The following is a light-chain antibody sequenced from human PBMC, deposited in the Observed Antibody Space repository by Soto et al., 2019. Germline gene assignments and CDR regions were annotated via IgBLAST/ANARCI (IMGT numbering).Light chain of an antibody. V-gene: IGKV1-5*01. CDR2: NAS. Sequence: DIQMTQSPSTLSASVGYRVTITCRASQSISGWLAWYQQKPGKAPKLLIYNASSLKSGVPSRFSGSGFGTEFTLTISSLQPDDSATYYCQQYNSYPWTFGQGTKVDI. CDR1: QSISGW. J-gene: IGKJ1*01. CDR3: QQYNSYPWT.